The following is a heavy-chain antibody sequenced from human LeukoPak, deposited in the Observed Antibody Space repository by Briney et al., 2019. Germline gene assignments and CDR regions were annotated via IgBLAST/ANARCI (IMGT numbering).Heavy chain of an antibody. Sequence: ASVKVSCKASGGTFSSYAISWVRQAPGQGLEWMGIINPSGGSTSYAQKFQGRVTMTRDTSTSTVYMELSSLRSEDTAVYYCARAYRGSYYRPWGQGTLVTVSS. J-gene: IGHJ5*02. CDR3: ARAYRGSYYRP. CDR1: GGTFSSYA. CDR2: INPSGGST. V-gene: IGHV1-46*01. D-gene: IGHD1-26*01.